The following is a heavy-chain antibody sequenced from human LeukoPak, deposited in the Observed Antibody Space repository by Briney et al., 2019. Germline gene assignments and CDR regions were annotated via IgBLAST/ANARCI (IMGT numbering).Heavy chain of an antibody. Sequence: ASVKVSCKASGGTFSSYAISWVRQAPGQGLEWMGGIIPIFGTANYAQKLQGRVTMSTDTSTSTAYMELRSLRSDDTAVYYCARDITMIVVAPPDAFDIWGQGTMVTVSS. D-gene: IGHD3-22*01. CDR1: GGTFSSYA. CDR2: IIPIFGTA. V-gene: IGHV1-69*05. CDR3: ARDITMIVVAPPDAFDI. J-gene: IGHJ3*02.